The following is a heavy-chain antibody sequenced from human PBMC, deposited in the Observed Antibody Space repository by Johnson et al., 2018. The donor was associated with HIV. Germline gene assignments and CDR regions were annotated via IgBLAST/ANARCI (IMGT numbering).Heavy chain of an antibody. CDR1: GFTVSSNY. CDR3: AREKGRGAFDI. Sequence: QVQLVESGGGLVQPGGSLRLSCAASGFTVSSNYMTWVRQAPGKGLEWVSYISSSGNTIYYEDSVQGRVTISRDNAKKYLYLQMNSLRAEDTAVYYCAREKGRGAFDIWGQGTMVTVSS. J-gene: IGHJ3*02. CDR2: ISSSGNTI. V-gene: IGHV3-11*04. D-gene: IGHD3-10*01.